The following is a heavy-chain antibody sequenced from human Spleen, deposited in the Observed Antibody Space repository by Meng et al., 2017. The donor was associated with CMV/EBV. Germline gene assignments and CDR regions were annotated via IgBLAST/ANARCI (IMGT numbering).Heavy chain of an antibody. Sequence: QVQLQESGPGLLKPSETLSLTCTVSGGSIRGYSWSWIRQPAGKGLEWIGRIYSSGSTNYNPSLKSRDTVSVDTSKTQFSLRLSSVTAADTAVYYCARVGAYCGGDCYLDYWGQGTLVTVSS. CDR1: GGSIRGYS. V-gene: IGHV4-4*07. J-gene: IGHJ4*02. CDR3: ARVGAYCGGDCYLDY. CDR2: IYSSGST. D-gene: IGHD2-21*02.